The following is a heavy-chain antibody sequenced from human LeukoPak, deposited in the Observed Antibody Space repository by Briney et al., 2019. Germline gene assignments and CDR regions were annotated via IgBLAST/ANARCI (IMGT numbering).Heavy chain of an antibody. CDR2: TRYDGSNK. CDR1: GFTFISYG. CDR3: AKGGGYEAQYYYYYLDV. D-gene: IGHD5-12*01. V-gene: IGHV3-30*02. J-gene: IGHJ6*03. Sequence: GGSLRLSCAASGFTFISYGMHWVRQAPGKGLEWVAFTRYDGSNKYYADSVKGRFTISRDNSKNTLYLQMKSLRAGDTAVYYCAKGGGYEAQYYYYYLDVWGKGTTVTISS.